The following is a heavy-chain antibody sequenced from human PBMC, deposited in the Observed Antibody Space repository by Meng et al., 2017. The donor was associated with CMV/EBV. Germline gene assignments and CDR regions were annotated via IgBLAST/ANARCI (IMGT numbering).Heavy chain of an antibody. CDR3: ARDNTIFGVDARGRDV. D-gene: IGHD3-3*01. V-gene: IGHV4-39*07. CDR1: GGSISSSSYY. Sequence: GSLRLSCTVSGGSISSSSYYWGWIRQPPGKGLEWIGSIYYSGSTYYNPSLKSRVTISVDTSKNQFSLKLSSVTAADTAVYYCARDNTIFGVDARGRDVWGQGTTVTVSS. J-gene: IGHJ6*02. CDR2: IYYSGST.